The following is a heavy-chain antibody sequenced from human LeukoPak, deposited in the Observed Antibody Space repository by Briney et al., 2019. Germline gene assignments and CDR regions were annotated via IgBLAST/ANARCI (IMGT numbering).Heavy chain of an antibody. CDR3: ARDRRGLSNIF. CDR1: GYTFTGFY. D-gene: IGHD5-12*01. CDR2: INPNSGGT. V-gene: IGHV1-2*02. J-gene: IGHJ4*02. Sequence: ASVKVSCKASGYTFTGFYTHWMRQAPGQGLEWMGWINPNSGGTNYAQSFQGRVTMTSGTSINTAYMELSSLRSGDTAVYYCARDRRGLSNIFWGQGTLVTVSS.